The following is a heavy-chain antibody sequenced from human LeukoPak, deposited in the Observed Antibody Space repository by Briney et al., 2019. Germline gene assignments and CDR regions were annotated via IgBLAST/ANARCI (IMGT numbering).Heavy chain of an antibody. D-gene: IGHD6-19*01. CDR3: AKDGKGAPVAGTGYFDY. V-gene: IGHV3-23*01. CDR1: GFTFSSYA. CDR2: ISGSGGNT. Sequence: GGSLRLSCAASGFTFSSYAMRWVRQAPGKGLEGVSVISGSGGNTYYTDSVKGRFTISRDNSKNTLYLQMNSLRAEDTAIYYCAKDGKGAPVAGTGYFDYWGQGTLVTVSS. J-gene: IGHJ4*02.